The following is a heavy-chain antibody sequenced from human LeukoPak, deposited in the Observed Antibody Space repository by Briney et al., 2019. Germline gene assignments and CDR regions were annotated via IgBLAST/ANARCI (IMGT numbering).Heavy chain of an antibody. V-gene: IGHV1-18*01. CDR1: GYTFTSYG. J-gene: IGHJ5*02. CDR3: AKEGLWFGKTNWFDP. CDR2: ISAYNGNT. D-gene: IGHD3-10*01. Sequence: ASVKVSCKASGYTFTSYGISWVRQAPGQGLEWMGWISAYNGNTNYAQKLQGRVTMTTDTSTSTAYMELSSLRAEDTAVYYCAKEGLWFGKTNWFDPWGQGTLVTVSS.